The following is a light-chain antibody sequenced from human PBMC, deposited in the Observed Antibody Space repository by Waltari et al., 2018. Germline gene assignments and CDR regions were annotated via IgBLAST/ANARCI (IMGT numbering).Light chain of an antibody. J-gene: IGLJ2*01. CDR1: STDIWSSNF. Sequence: QSALTQPASLSGSPGQAIPISCTGTSTDIWSSNFVSWYQPHPGKAPKAIIYEGTMRPSGVSNRFSGSKSVNTASLTISGLQPEDEADYYCCSYGGRTNLIFGGGTKLTVL. V-gene: IGLV2-23*01. CDR3: CSYGGRTNLI. CDR2: EGT.